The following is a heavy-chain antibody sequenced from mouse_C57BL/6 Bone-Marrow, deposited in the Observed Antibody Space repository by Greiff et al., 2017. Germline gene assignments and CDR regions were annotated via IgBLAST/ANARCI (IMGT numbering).Heavy chain of an antibody. Sequence: EVKLMESGPELVKPGASVKISCKASGYSFTDYNMNWVKQSNGKSLEWIGVINPNYGTTSYNQKFKGKATLTVDQSSSTAYMQLNSLTSEDSAVYYCARGYDYDYAMAYWGQGTSVTVSS. J-gene: IGHJ4*01. CDR1: GYSFTDYN. D-gene: IGHD2-4*01. CDR2: INPNYGTT. V-gene: IGHV1-39*01. CDR3: ARGYDYDYAMAY.